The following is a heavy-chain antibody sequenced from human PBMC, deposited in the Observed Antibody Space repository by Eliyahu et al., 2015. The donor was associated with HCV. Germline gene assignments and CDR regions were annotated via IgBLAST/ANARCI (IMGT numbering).Heavy chain of an antibody. J-gene: IGHJ5*02. D-gene: IGHD6-19*01. Sequence: QVQLQESGPGLVKPSETLSLTCTVSGGSITTYXWSGXRXPPGKGLEWIGYIPYSGSTNHNPSLKSRVTISLDTSKNQFSLNLTSVAAADTAVYYCASGGGGIAVAGTGGWFDPWGQGTLVTVSS. CDR1: GGSITTYX. V-gene: IGHV4-59*01. CDR3: ASGGGGIAVAGTGGWFDP. CDR2: IPYSGST.